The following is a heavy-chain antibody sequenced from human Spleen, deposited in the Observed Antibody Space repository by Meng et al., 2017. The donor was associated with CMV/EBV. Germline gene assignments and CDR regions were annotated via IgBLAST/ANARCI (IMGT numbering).Heavy chain of an antibody. CDR3: AQVSFAY. Sequence: GESLKISCAASGFPFSSYAMSWVRQAPGKGLEWVSAISGSGGSTYYADSVKGRFTISRDNSKNTLYLQMNSLRAEDTAIYYCAQVSFAYWGQGALVTVPQ. CDR1: GFPFSSYA. CDR2: ISGSGGST. V-gene: IGHV3-23*01. J-gene: IGHJ4*02.